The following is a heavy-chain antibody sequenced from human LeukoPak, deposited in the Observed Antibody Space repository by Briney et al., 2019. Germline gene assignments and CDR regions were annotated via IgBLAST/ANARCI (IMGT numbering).Heavy chain of an antibody. CDR3: ARALSA. CDR1: GFTFSSYT. V-gene: IGHV3-23*01. CDR2: ISGSGGST. J-gene: IGHJ4*02. D-gene: IGHD3-3*01. Sequence: GGSLRLSCAASGFTFSSYTMSWVRQAPGKGLEWVSAISGSGGSTYYADSVKGRFTISRDNAKNSVYLQMNSLRVEDTAVYYCARALSAWGQGTLVTVSS.